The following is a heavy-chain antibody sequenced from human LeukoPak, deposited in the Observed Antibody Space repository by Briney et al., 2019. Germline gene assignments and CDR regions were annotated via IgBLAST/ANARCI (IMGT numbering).Heavy chain of an antibody. Sequence: AAVTVSLLAAGYTFTGYYMHWVRQAPGQGGGWMGWINPNSGGTNYAQKFQGRVTMTRDTSISTAYMELRRLRSADTAVYYCARDQSSSYDSWGQGTLVTVSS. CDR2: INPNSGGT. CDR3: ARDQSSSYDS. V-gene: IGHV1-2*02. J-gene: IGHJ4*02. CDR1: GYTFTGYY. D-gene: IGHD6-6*01.